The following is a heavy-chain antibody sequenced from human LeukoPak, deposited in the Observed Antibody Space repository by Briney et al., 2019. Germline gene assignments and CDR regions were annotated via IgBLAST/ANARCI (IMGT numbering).Heavy chain of an antibody. J-gene: IGHJ4*02. Sequence: SETLSLTCTVSGGSISSYYWSWIRQPAGKGLEWMGYIYYSGSTNYNPSLKSRVTISVDPSKTQFPLKLSSVTAADTAVYYCARLNRNFDWLLDYWGQGTLVTVSS. CDR3: ARLNRNFDWLLDY. CDR1: GGSISSYY. CDR2: IYYSGST. D-gene: IGHD3-9*01. V-gene: IGHV4-59*08.